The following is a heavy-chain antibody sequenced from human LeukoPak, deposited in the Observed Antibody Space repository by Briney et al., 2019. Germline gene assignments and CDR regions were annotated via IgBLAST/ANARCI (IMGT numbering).Heavy chain of an antibody. J-gene: IGHJ4*02. D-gene: IGHD1-1*01. CDR1: GFSFNDYI. CDR3: VRAYNAAY. Sequence: GGSLRLFYSASGFSFNDYIIYWVRQAPGKGLEYVSCVSTSGDSTSYADSVRGRFTISRDNSKNTMYLQMTSLRPEDTAVYYCVRAYNAAYWGQGTLVTVSS. CDR2: VSTSGDST. V-gene: IGHV3-64D*06.